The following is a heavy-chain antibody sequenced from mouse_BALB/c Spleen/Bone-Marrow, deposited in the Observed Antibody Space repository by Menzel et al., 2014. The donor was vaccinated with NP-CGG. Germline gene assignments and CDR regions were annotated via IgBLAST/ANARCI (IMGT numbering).Heavy chain of an antibody. Sequence: EVQRVESGGGLVKPGGSLKLSCAASGFTFSSNGMSWVRQTPEKRLEWVATISGGGNYTYYPDSVKGRFTISGDNAKNNLYLQMSSLRSEDTALYYCARNYYGYDGYFDYWGQGTTLTVSS. J-gene: IGHJ2*01. V-gene: IGHV5-9-2*01. CDR3: ARNYYGYDGYFDY. CDR1: GFTFSSNG. D-gene: IGHD2-2*01. CDR2: ISGGGNYT.